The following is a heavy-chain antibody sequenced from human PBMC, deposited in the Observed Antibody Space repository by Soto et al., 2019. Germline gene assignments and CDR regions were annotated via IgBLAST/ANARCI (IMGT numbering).Heavy chain of an antibody. D-gene: IGHD3-16*01. J-gene: IGHJ5*02. CDR3: ARDSLGAKGADP. CDR1: GDTFNSYV. Sequence: QVQLVQSGAEVKRPGSSVKVSCESSGDTFNSYVISWVRQAPGQGLEWMGGIIPIIGVTHYAQKFQGRVTISALSSTGTAYMELTNLGFEDTALYYCARDSLGAKGADPWGQGTLVTVSS. V-gene: IGHV1-69*17. CDR2: IIPIIGVT.